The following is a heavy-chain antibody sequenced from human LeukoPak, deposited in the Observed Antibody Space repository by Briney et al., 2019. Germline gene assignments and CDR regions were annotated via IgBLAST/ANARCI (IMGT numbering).Heavy chain of an antibody. J-gene: IGHJ2*01. CDR1: GFTFSSYE. V-gene: IGHV3-48*03. CDR3: ARDPGYFDL. Sequence: PGGSLRLSCAASGFTFSSYEMNWVRQAPGKGLEWVSYISSSGSTIYYADSVKGRFTIPRDNAKNSLYLQMNSLRAEDTAVYYCARDPGYFDLWGRGTLVTVSS. CDR2: ISSSGSTI.